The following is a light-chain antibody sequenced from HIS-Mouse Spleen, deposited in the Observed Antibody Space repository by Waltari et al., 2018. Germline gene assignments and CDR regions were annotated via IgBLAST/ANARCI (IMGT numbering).Light chain of an antibody. CDR1: ALPKKY. J-gene: IGLJ2*01. CDR2: EDS. V-gene: IGLV3-10*01. CDR3: YSTDSSGNHRV. Sequence: SYELTQPPSVSVSPGQTARITCSGDALPKKYAFWYQQKSGQAPVVGIYEDSKRPSGIPESFSGSSSGTMATLTISGAQLEDEADYYCYSTDSSGNHRVFGGGTKLTVL.